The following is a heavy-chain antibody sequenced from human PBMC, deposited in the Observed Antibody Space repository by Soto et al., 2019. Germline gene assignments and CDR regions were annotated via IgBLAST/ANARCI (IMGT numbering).Heavy chain of an antibody. J-gene: IGHJ4*02. CDR2: IWYDGSNK. Sequence: GGSLRLSCAASGFPFSSYCMHWVRQAPGKGLEWVAVIWYDGSNKYYADSVKGRFTISRDNSKNTLYLQMNSLRAEDTAVYYCARTTIAAAYFDYWGQGTLVTVSS. D-gene: IGHD6-13*01. CDR1: GFPFSSYC. CDR3: ARTTIAAAYFDY. V-gene: IGHV3-33*01.